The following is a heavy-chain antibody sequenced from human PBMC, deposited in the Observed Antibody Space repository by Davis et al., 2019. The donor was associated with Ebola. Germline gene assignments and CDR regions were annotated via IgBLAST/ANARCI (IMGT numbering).Heavy chain of an antibody. D-gene: IGHD6-13*01. CDR2: IDPTDGST. Sequence: ASVKVSCKASGYNFKTKYMNWVRQAPGHGLKWMGVIDPTDGSTTYAQKFQGRVTMTRNTSISTAYMELSSLRSEDTAVYYCARGPSGSSSWYPWFDPWGQGTLVTVSS. J-gene: IGHJ5*02. CDR1: GYNFKTKY. V-gene: IGHV1-46*02. CDR3: ARGPSGSSSWYPWFDP.